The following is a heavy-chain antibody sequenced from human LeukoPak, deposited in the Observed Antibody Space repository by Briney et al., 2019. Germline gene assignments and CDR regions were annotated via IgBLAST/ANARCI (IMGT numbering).Heavy chain of an antibody. CDR2: IYHSGST. CDR1: GGSISSGGYS. D-gene: IGHD2-21*02. J-gene: IGHJ4*02. Sequence: PSQTLSLTCAVSGGSISSGGYSWSWIRQPPGKGLEWIGYIYHSGSTYYNPSLKSRVTISVDRSKNQFSLKLSSVTAADTAVYYCARFAYCGGHCWYYFDYWGQGSLVTVSS. CDR3: ARFAYCGGHCWYYFDY. V-gene: IGHV4-30-2*01.